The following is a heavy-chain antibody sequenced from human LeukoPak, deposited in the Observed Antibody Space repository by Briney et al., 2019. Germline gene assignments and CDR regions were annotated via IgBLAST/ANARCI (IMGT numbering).Heavy chain of an antibody. Sequence: ASVKVSCKASGYTFTSYAMNWVRQAPGQGLEWMGWVSANNGDTQFAEKFQDRVTMTTDTSTNTAYMELRGLRSDDSAVYFCALCGYSRGVDSPYFYSYSDVWGKGTTVTISS. CDR3: ALCGYSRGVDSPYFYSYSDV. D-gene: IGHD5-18*01. J-gene: IGHJ6*04. V-gene: IGHV1-18*01. CDR1: GYTFTSYA. CDR2: VSANNGDT.